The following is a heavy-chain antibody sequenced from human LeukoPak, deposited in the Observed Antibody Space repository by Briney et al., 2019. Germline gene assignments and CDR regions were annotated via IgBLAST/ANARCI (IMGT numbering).Heavy chain of an antibody. CDR2: INPNSGGT. D-gene: IGHD6-19*01. CDR1: VYTFTGYY. J-gene: IGHJ3*02. CDR3: ARDLEQWLDGGDAFDI. V-gene: IGHV1-2*02. Sequence: ASVKVSCKASVYTFTGYYMHWVRQAPGQGLEWMGWINPNSGGTNYAQKFQGRVTMTRDTSISTAYMELSRLRSDDTAVYYCARDLEQWLDGGDAFDIWGQGTMVTVSS.